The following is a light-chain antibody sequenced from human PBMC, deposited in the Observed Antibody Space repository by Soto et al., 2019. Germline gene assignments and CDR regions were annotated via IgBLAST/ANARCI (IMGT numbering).Light chain of an antibody. V-gene: IGKV3-11*01. J-gene: IGKJ4*01. Sequence: EIVLTQSPATLSLSPGERATLSCRASQTISSYLAWYQQKPGQAPRLLIYDASDRATGVPARFSGGGSGTDFTLTISSLEPEVFAVYYCQERTGWPLTSGGGTKVEIK. CDR2: DAS. CDR1: QTISSY. CDR3: QERTGWPLT.